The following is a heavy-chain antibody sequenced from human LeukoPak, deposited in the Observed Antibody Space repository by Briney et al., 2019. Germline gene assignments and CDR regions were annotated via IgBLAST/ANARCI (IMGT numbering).Heavy chain of an antibody. CDR1: GFTFSSYA. D-gene: IGHD3-9*01. CDR3: VKEYFGFAFDY. V-gene: IGHV3-23*01. Sequence: GGSLRLSCAASGFTFSSYAMSWVRQAPGKGLEWVSDITSSGDSTCYADSVKGRFTISRDNPKNTLYLQMNSLRAEDTAIYYCVKEYFGFAFDYWGQGTVVTVSS. J-gene: IGHJ4*02. CDR2: ITSSGDST.